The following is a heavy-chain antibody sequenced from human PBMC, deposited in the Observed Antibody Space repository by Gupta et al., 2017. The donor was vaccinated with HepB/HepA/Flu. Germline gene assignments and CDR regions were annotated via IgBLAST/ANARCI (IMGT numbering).Heavy chain of an antibody. D-gene: IGHD6-6*01. J-gene: IGHJ5*02. V-gene: IGHV3-21*01. CDR2: ISSRSDT. CDR3: ARGGGSSDP. CDR1: GFTFTTYG. Sequence: EVQVVESGGGLVKPGGSLRLSCAVSGFTFTTYGMTGVRQAPGKGLHWVSSISSRSDTYYADSVKGRFTISRDNAKNSLYLQMNSLRAEDTAVYYCARGGGSSDPWGLGTLVTVSS.